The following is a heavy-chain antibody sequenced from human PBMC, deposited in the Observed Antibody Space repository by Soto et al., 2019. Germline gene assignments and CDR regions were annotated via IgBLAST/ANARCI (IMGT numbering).Heavy chain of an antibody. D-gene: IGHD3-22*01. CDR2: IIPIFGTA. CDR1: GGTFSSYA. CDR3: AGPAPPPLRSGYSWAY. Sequence: QVQLVQSGAEVKKPGSSVKVSCKASGGTFSSYAISWVRQAPGQGLEWMGGIIPIFGTANYAQKFQGRVTITADESTSTAYMELSSLRSEDTAVYYYAGPAPPPLRSGYSWAYWGQGTLVTVSS. J-gene: IGHJ4*02. V-gene: IGHV1-69*01.